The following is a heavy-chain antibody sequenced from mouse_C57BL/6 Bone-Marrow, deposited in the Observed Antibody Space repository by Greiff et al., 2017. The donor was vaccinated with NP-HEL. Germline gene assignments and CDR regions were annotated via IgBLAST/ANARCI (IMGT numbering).Heavy chain of an antibody. CDR1: GYTFTDYE. V-gene: IGHV1-15*01. CDR3: TVELRLDY. D-gene: IGHD3-1*01. CDR2: IDPETGGT. Sequence: VQLQQSGAELVRPGASVTLSCKASGYTFTDYEMHWVKQTPVHGLEWIGAIDPETGGTAYNQKFKGKARLTADKSSSTAYMELRSLTSEDSAVYYCTVELRLDYWGQGTTLTVSS. J-gene: IGHJ2*01.